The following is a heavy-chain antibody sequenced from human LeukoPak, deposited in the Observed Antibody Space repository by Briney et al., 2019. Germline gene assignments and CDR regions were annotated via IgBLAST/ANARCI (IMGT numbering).Heavy chain of an antibody. CDR2: ISGSGGTS. D-gene: IGHD3-22*01. CDR3: AKDRYYDNKGFDY. V-gene: IGHV3-23*01. CDR1: GFTFDNYA. Sequence: GGSLRLSCATSGFTFDNYAMSWVCQAPGKGLEWVSGISGSGGTSNYADSVKGRFTISRDNSRNTLSLQMNSLRAEDTAVYYCAKDRYYDNKGFDYWGQGTLVTVSS. J-gene: IGHJ4*02.